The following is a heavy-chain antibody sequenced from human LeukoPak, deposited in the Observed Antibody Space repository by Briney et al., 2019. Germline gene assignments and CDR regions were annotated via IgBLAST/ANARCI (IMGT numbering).Heavy chain of an antibody. V-gene: IGHV5-51*01. CDR1: GYSFTNYW. J-gene: IGHJ4*02. CDR2: IYPGDSDT. D-gene: IGHD2-2*01. Sequence: PGESLKISCKGSGYSFTNYWIGWVRQMPGKGLEWMGIIYPGDSDTRYSPSFQGQVTISADKSISTAYLRWSSLKASDTAMYYCARQEYCSGTSCYGPIEEFDYWGQGTLVTVSS. CDR3: ARQEYCSGTSCYGPIEEFDY.